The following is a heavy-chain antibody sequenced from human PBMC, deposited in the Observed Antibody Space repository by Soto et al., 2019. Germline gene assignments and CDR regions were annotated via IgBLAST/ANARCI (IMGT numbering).Heavy chain of an antibody. CDR3: AKERKGSMIVVVPLDY. J-gene: IGHJ4*02. D-gene: IGHD3-22*01. CDR1: GFTFSSYA. Sequence: PGGSLRLSCAASGFTFSSYAMSWVRQAPGKGLEWVSAISGSGGSTYYADSVKGRFTISRDNSKNTLYLQMNSLRAEGTAVYYCAKERKGSMIVVVPLDYWGQGTLVTVSS. CDR2: ISGSGGST. V-gene: IGHV3-23*01.